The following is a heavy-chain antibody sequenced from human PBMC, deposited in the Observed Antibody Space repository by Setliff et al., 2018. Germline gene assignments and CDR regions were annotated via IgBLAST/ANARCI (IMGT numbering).Heavy chain of an antibody. CDR2: IIPMFDTG. Sequence: SVKVSCKASGGTFGSSALSWVRQAPGQGLEWMGGIIPMFDTGIYAEKFQGRVTLSADESMSTVYMELTRLRPEDTAIYYCARDKADYYDRSGYSGASDVWGQGTMVTVSS. CDR3: ARDKADYYDRSGYSGASDV. V-gene: IGHV1-69*13. D-gene: IGHD3-22*01. J-gene: IGHJ3*01. CDR1: GGTFGSSA.